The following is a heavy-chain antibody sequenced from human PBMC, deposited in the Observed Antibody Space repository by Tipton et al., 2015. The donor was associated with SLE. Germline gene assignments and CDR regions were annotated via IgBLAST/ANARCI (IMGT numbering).Heavy chain of an antibody. Sequence: TLSLTCTVSGGSISSGYYWGWIRQPPGKGLEWIGSIYHSGSTYYNPSLKSRVTISVDTSKNQFSLKLSSVTAADTAVYYCAGITMVQGVTPWGQGTLVTVSS. D-gene: IGHD3-10*01. CDR3: AGITMVQGVTP. CDR1: GGSISSGYY. V-gene: IGHV4-38-2*02. CDR2: IYHSGST. J-gene: IGHJ5*02.